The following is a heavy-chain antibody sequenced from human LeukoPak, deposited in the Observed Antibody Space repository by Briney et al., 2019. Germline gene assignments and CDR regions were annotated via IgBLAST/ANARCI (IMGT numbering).Heavy chain of an antibody. CDR3: ARDPGSGWSSFGY. D-gene: IGHD6-19*01. Sequence: PGGSLRLSCAASGFTFSSYSMNWVHQAPGKGLEWVSSISSSSSYIYYADSVKGRFTISRDNAKNSLYLQMNSLRAEDTAVYYCARDPGSGWSSFGYWGQGTLVTVSS. J-gene: IGHJ4*02. CDR1: GFTFSSYS. V-gene: IGHV3-21*01. CDR2: ISSSSSYI.